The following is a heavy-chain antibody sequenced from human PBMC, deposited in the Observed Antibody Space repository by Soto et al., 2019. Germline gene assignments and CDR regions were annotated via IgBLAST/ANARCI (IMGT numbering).Heavy chain of an antibody. Sequence: QVPLVQSGAEVKKPGASVKLSCKSSEYTFTDYYIHWVRQAPGQGLEWMGLINPSGGSTSYAPKFRGRVTMTSDTSTITVYMELSSLRAEYTALYYCATAANSTSSYDVWRQGTLVTVSS. V-gene: IGHV1-46*01. CDR1: EYTFTDYY. J-gene: IGHJ4*02. CDR2: INPSGGST. CDR3: ATAANSTSSYDV. D-gene: IGHD6-13*01.